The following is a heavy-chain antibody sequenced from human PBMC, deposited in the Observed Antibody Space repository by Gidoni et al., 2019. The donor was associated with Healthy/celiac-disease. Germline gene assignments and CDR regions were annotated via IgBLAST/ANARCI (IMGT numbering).Heavy chain of an antibody. V-gene: IGHV3-48*02. CDR2: MSSSSSTI. CDR1: GFTFSSYS. D-gene: IGHD2-15*01. CDR3: ATGGRYCSGGSCYSSFDY. J-gene: IGHJ4*02. Sequence: EVQLVESGGGLVQPGGSLRLSCAASGFTFSSYSMNWVRQAPGKGLEWVSYMSSSSSTIYYADSVKGRFTISRDNAKNSLYLQMNSLRDEDTAVYYCATGGRYCSGGSCYSSFDYWGQGTLVTVSS.